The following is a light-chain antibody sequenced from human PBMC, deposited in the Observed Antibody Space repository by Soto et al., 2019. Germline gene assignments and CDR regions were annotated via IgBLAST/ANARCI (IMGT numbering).Light chain of an antibody. Sequence: EIVFTQSPGTLSLSTGQRATLSCRASQRLSASDIAWYQQKPGQAPKFLIYGVSSRATGIPDRFSGSGSGTDFTLTISRLEPEDFAVYHCQQYGSSPLITFGQGTRLEIK. V-gene: IGKV3-20*01. CDR2: GVS. CDR1: QRLSASD. J-gene: IGKJ5*01. CDR3: QQYGSSPLIT.